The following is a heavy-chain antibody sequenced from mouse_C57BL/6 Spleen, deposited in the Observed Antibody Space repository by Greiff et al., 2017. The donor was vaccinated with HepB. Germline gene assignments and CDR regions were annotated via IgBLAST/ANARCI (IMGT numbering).Heavy chain of an antibody. CDR1: GFTFSSYG. Sequence: EVKLMESGGDLVKPGGSLKLSCAASGFTFSSYGMSWVRQTPDKRLEWVATISSGGSYTYYPDSVKGRFTISRDNAKNTLYLQMSSLKSEDTAMYYCARQAFHGSGYRFAYWGQGTLVTVSS. J-gene: IGHJ3*01. CDR3: ARQAFHGSGYRFAY. CDR2: ISSGGSYT. V-gene: IGHV5-6*01. D-gene: IGHD1-1*01.